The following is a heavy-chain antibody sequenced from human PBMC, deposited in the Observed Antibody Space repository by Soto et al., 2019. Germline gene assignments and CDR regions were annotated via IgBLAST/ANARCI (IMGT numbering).Heavy chain of an antibody. CDR1: GFSLTTSEVG. CDR2: IYWDDDK. CDR3: AHAPPVGTPYYFDY. Sequence: QITLKESGPPLVKPTQTLTLTCTFSGFSLTTSEVGVGWVRQPPGQALEWLALIYWDDDKRYSPSLKSRVTITKDTSKNQVVLTMTKMDPVDTGTYYCAHAPPVGTPYYFDYWGQGTLVTVSS. J-gene: IGHJ4*02. V-gene: IGHV2-5*02. D-gene: IGHD1-26*01.